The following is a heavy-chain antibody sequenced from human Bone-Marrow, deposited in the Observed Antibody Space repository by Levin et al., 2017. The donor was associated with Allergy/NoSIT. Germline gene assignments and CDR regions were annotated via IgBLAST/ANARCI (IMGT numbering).Heavy chain of an antibody. V-gene: IGHV3-11*01. CDR3: ARGPNNWAKMSGYYYMDV. Sequence: GESLKISCAASGFTFSDYYMSWIRQAPGKGLEWVSYISSSGSTIYYADSVKGRFTISRDNAKNSLYLQMNSLRAEDTAVYYCARGPNNWAKMSGYYYMDVWGKGTTVTVSS. D-gene: IGHD5-24*01. CDR2: ISSSGSTI. J-gene: IGHJ6*03. CDR1: GFTFSDYY.